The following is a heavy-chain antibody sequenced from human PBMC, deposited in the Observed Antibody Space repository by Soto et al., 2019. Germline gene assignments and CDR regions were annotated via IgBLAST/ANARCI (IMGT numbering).Heavy chain of an antibody. CDR2: ISYDGSNK. CDR1: GFTFSSYG. J-gene: IGHJ5*02. Sequence: GGSLRLSCAASGFTFSSYGMHWVRQAPGKGLEWVAVISYDGSNKYYADSVKGRFTISRDNSKNTLYLQMNSLRAEDTAVYYCAKDYYDFWSGYNWFDPWGQGTLVTVSS. CDR3: AKDYYDFWSGYNWFDP. V-gene: IGHV3-30*18. D-gene: IGHD3-3*01.